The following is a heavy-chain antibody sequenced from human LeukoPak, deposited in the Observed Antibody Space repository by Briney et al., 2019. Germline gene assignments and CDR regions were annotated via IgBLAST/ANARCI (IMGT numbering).Heavy chain of an antibody. CDR1: GFTFSSYG. V-gene: IGHV3-33*01. CDR3: ARAWVAGGNDY. CDR2: IWYDGSNK. D-gene: IGHD6-19*01. J-gene: IGHJ4*02. Sequence: GGSLRLSCAASGFTFSSYGMHWVRQAPGKGLEWVAVIWYDGSNKYYADSVKGRFTISRDNPKNTLYLQMNSLRAEDTAVYYCARAWVAGGNDYWGQGTLVTVSS.